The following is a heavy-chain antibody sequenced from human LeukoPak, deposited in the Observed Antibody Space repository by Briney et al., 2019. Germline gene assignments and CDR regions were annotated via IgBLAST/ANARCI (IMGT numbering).Heavy chain of an antibody. CDR1: GFTLRDHD. CDR3: GGGYYWDS. D-gene: IGHD3-22*01. CDR2: TRNNPPSYTT. V-gene: IGHV3-72*01. J-gene: IGHJ5*01. Sequence: GGSLRLSCVASGFTLRDHDMHWVRQAPGKGLEWVGLTRNNPPSYTTEYAASVRGRFTISRDDSKNSVYLQMNSLKIEDTAVYYCGGGYYWDSWGQGPLVTVSS.